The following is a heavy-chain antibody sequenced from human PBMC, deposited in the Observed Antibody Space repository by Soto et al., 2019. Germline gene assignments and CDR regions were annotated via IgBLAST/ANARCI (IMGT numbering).Heavy chain of an antibody. CDR3: AFMVRGVIGNWFDP. CDR2: INHSGST. V-gene: IGHV4-34*01. J-gene: IGHJ5*02. CDR1: GGSFSGYY. Sequence: TLSLTCAVYGGSFSGYYWSWIRQPPGKGLEWIGEINHSGSTNYNPSLKSRVTISVDTSKNQFSLKLSSVTAADTAVYYCAFMVRGVIGNWFDPWGQGTLVTVSS. D-gene: IGHD3-10*01.